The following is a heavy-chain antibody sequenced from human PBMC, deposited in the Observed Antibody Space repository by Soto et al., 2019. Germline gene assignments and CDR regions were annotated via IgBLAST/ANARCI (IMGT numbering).Heavy chain of an antibody. CDR2: ISYDGSNK. CDR1: GVTFISYA. J-gene: IGHJ6*02. D-gene: IGHD2-8*01. Sequence: GGFLRLSCAASGVTFISYAMHWVRQAPGKGLEWVAVISYDGSNKYYADSVKGRFTISRDNSKNTLYLQMNSLRAEDTAVYYCARDDLRWNVLMVYAIRSYYYYGMDVWGQGTTVTVSS. V-gene: IGHV3-30-3*01. CDR3: ARDDLRWNVLMVYAIRSYYYYGMDV.